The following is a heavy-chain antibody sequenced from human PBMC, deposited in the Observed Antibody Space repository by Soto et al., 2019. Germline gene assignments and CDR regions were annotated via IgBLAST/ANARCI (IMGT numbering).Heavy chain of an antibody. V-gene: IGHV3-7*03. CDR1: GFTFRSYW. Sequence: GGSLRLSCATSGFTFRSYWMTWVRQAPGRGPEWVANIKPDGSEKQYVDSVKGRFTVSRDNAKKSLDLQMNSLRVEDTAVYYCARAEDYDFWSGPPKYFDNWGQGTQVTVSS. CDR3: ARAEDYDFWSGPPKYFDN. J-gene: IGHJ4*02. D-gene: IGHD3-3*01. CDR2: IKPDGSEK.